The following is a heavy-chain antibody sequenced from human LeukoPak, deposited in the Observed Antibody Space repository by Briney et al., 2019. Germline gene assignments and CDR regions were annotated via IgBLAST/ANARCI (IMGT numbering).Heavy chain of an antibody. D-gene: IGHD7-27*01. CDR2: INGGGSST. CDR1: GFTLSSYW. CDR3: ARGPSSNWGDFDY. V-gene: IGHV3-74*01. J-gene: IGHJ4*02. Sequence: PGGSLRLSCAASGFTLSSYWMHWVRQAPGKGLVWVSRINGGGSSTNYADSVKGRFTISRDNAKNTLYLQMNSLRGEDTAVYYCARGPSSNWGDFDYWGQGTLVIASS.